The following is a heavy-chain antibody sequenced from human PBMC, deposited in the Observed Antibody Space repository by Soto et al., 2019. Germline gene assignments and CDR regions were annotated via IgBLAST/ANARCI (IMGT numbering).Heavy chain of an antibody. V-gene: IGHV4-39*01. CDR2: IYYSGST. CDR1: GGSISSSSYY. D-gene: IGHD3-10*01. CDR3: ASSWFGELLLNWFDP. J-gene: IGHJ5*02. Sequence: PSETLSLTCTVSGGSISSSSYYWGWIRQPPGKGLEWIGSIYYSGSTYYNPSLKSRVTISVDTSKNQFSLKLSSVTAADTAVYYCASSWFGELLLNWFDPWGQGTLVTVSS.